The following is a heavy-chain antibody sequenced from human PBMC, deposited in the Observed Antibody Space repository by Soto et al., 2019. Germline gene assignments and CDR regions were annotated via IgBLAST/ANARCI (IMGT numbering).Heavy chain of an antibody. D-gene: IGHD3-10*01. V-gene: IGHV3-23*05. CDR3: AKKASGSYLSPFDH. Sequence: PGGSLRLSCAASGFTFSSYAMSWVRQAPGRGLDWVSSISTSGTTTYYADSVKGRFTISRDNSKNTLYLQMNRLRVEDTAVYYCAKKASGSYLSPFDHWGQGSLVTVSS. CDR2: ISTSGTTT. CDR1: GFTFSSYA. J-gene: IGHJ4*02.